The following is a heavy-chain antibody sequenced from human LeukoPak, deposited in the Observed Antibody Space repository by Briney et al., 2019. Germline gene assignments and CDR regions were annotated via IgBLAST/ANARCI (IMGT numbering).Heavy chain of an antibody. V-gene: IGHV3-23*01. J-gene: IGHJ4*02. CDR1: GFTFSSYA. CDR2: ISGSGGST. Sequence: PGGSLRLSCAASGFTFSSYAMSWVRQAPGEGLEWGSAISGSGGSTYYADSVKGRFTISRDNSKNTLYLQMNSLRAEDTAVYYCAKAHYGSGSYYKNSDFDYWGQGTLVTVSS. CDR3: AKAHYGSGSYYKNSDFDY. D-gene: IGHD3-10*01.